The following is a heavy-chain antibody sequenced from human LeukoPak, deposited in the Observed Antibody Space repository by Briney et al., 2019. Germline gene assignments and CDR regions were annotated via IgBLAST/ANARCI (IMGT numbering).Heavy chain of an antibody. CDR3: ARDSLPYCSGGSCYSGFDY. Sequence: PSETLSLTCTVSGVSVSTTSYYWSWIRQPPGKGLEWIGYIYNSGSVNYNPSLKSRVTISVDTSKNQFSLKLTSVTAADTAVYYCARDSLPYCSGGSCYSGFDYWGQGTLVTVSS. V-gene: IGHV4-61*01. CDR1: GVSVSTTSYY. CDR2: IYNSGSV. D-gene: IGHD2-15*01. J-gene: IGHJ4*02.